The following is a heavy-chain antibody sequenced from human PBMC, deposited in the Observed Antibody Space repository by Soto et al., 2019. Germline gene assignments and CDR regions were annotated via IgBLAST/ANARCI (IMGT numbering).Heavy chain of an antibody. CDR3: AGRSLLVAPT. J-gene: IGHJ4*02. CDR2: VYSGGAT. D-gene: IGHD2-21*01. CDR1: GASMTTAAAY. Sequence: SETLSLTCTVSGASMTTAAAYWPWIRQPPGKGLEWIGSVYSGGATYYNPSLKGRATISADMSNNQFFLSLTSLTAADTAVYYCAGRSLLVAPTWGQGILVTVS. V-gene: IGHV4-39*01.